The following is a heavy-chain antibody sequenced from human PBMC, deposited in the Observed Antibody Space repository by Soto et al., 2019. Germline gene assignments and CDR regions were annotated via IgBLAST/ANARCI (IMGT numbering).Heavy chain of an antibody. J-gene: IGHJ4*02. V-gene: IGHV3-7*03. CDR3: ARDLPGVVVTAGFDY. Sequence: EVQLVESGGGLVQPGGSLRLSCAASGFTFSSYWMSWVRQAPGKGLEWVANIKQDGSEKYYVDSVKGRFTISRANAKNSLYLQMNSLRAEDTAVYYCARDLPGVVVTAGFDYWGQGTLVTVSS. D-gene: IGHD2-21*02. CDR2: IKQDGSEK. CDR1: GFTFSSYW.